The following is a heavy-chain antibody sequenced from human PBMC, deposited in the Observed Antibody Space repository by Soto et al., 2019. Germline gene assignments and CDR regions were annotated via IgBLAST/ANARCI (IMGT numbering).Heavy chain of an antibody. CDR1: GFILTSYE. CDR3: ARVRLGSGDIDY. V-gene: IGHV3-48*03. CDR2: XXSXGXSX. D-gene: IGHD2-21*02. Sequence: PGGSLRLSCAASGFILTSYEVNSVRQAPGKGLXWVXXXXSXGXSXXXXXXGKGRFTISRDNAKNSLSLQMNRLRAADTDVYYCARVRLGSGDIDYWGHGNLVTLSS. J-gene: IGHJ4*01.